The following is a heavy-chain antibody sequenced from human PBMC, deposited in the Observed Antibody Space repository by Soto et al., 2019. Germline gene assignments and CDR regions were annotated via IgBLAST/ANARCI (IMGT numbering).Heavy chain of an antibody. CDR3: AKFHGSGTYYNFSDY. Sequence: GGSLRLSCSASGFTFNTYAMSWVRQAPGKGLEWVSTISDSGGRTYYAASVEGRFTISRDNSKNTLYLLMNSLSAEDTALYYCAKFHGSGTYYNFSDYWGQGTLVTVSS. V-gene: IGHV3-23*01. J-gene: IGHJ4*02. CDR1: GFTFNTYA. CDR2: ISDSGGRT. D-gene: IGHD3-10*01.